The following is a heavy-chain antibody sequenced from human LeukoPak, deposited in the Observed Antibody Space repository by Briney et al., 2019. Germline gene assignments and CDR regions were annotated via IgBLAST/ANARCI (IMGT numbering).Heavy chain of an antibody. Sequence: GGSLRLSCAASGFTFSSYSMNWVRQAPGKGLEWVSSISSSSSYIYYADSVKGRFTISRDNAKNSLYLQMNSLRAGDTAVYYCARHGPNDYGGNWDWYFDLWGRGTLVTVSS. CDR3: ARHGPNDYGGNWDWYFDL. CDR2: ISSSSSYI. V-gene: IGHV3-21*03. D-gene: IGHD4-23*01. J-gene: IGHJ2*01. CDR1: GFTFSSYS.